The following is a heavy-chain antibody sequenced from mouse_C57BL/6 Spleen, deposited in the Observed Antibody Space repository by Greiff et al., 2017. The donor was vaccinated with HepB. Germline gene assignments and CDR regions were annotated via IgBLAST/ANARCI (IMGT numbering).Heavy chain of an antibody. J-gene: IGHJ4*01. Sequence: QVQLQQSGAELAKPGASVKLSCKASGYTFTSYWMHWVNQRPGQGLEWIGYINPSSGYTKYNQKFKDKATLTADKSSSTAYMQLSSLTYEDSAVYYCARGGSSYYYAMDYWGQGTSVTVSS. V-gene: IGHV1-7*01. D-gene: IGHD1-1*01. CDR2: INPSSGYT. CDR1: GYTFTSYW. CDR3: ARGGSSYYYAMDY.